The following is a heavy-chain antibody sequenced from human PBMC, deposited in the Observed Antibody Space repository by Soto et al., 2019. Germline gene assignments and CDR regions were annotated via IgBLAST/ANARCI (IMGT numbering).Heavy chain of an antibody. D-gene: IGHD6-13*01. CDR3: ARGRGAAAYYYYYYMDV. CDR2: IYSGGST. V-gene: IGHV3-66*01. J-gene: IGHJ6*03. CDR1: GFTVSSNY. Sequence: GGSLRLSCAASGFTVSSNYMSWVRQAPGKGLEWVSVIYSGGSTYYADSVKGRFTISRDNSKNTLYLQMNSLRAEDTAVYYCARGRGAAAYYYYYYMDVWGKGTTVTVSS.